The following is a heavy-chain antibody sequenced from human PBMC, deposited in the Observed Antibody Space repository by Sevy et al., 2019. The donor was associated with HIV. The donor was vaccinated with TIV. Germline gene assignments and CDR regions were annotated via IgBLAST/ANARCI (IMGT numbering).Heavy chain of an antibody. D-gene: IGHD3-10*01. J-gene: IGHJ4*02. CDR3: TRHRLSMVRGIIMAQYFDY. CDR1: GFTFSGSA. CDR2: IRSKSNSHAT. Sequence: GRSLRLSCAASGFTFSGSAIHWVRQASGKGLEWVGRIRSKSNSHATAYAASVKGRFTISRDDSKNTAYLQMNSLKTEETDVYYGTRHRLSMVRGIIMAQYFDYWGPGTLVTVSS. V-gene: IGHV3-73*01.